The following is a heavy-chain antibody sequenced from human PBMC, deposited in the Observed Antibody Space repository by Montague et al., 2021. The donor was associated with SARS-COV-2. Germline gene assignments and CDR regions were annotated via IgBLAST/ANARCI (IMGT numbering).Heavy chain of an antibody. V-gene: IGHV4-4*07. CDR3: ARDRCDFGAGRQGTIDF. Sequence: SETLSLTCSVSGDSISNHNWSWIRQLPPKGLEWMGRMHFTGKTNTNHISSSRLTISADTSKNQFSLKLTSVTAADAAIYFCARDRCDFGAGRQGTIDFWGQGTLVTVSS. D-gene: IGHD3-10*01. J-gene: IGHJ4*02. CDR1: GDSISNHN. CDR2: MHFTGKT.